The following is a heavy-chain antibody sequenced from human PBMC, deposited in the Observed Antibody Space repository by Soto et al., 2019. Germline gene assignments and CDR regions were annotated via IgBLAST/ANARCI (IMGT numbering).Heavy chain of an antibody. CDR3: ARDSIGVGAGRYYYYGMDV. CDR2: ISYDGSNK. J-gene: IGHJ6*02. CDR1: GFTFSSYA. Sequence: QVQLVESGGGVVQPGRSLRLSCAASGFTFSSYAMHWVRQAPGKGLEWVAVISYDGSNKYYADSVKGRFTISRDNSKNTLYLQMNSLRAEDTAVYYCARDSIGVGAGRYYYYGMDVWGQGTTVTVSS. V-gene: IGHV3-30-3*01. D-gene: IGHD1-26*01.